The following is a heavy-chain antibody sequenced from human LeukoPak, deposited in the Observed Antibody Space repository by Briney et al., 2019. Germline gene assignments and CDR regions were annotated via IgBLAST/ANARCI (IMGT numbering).Heavy chain of an antibody. CDR1: GYSFSSYW. V-gene: IGHV5-51*01. J-gene: IGHJ4*02. CDR3: ARASRDGYNQNFDH. Sequence: GESLKISCKGLGYSFSSYWNAWVRQRPGEGLEWMGIIYPCGSETRYDPSFQGQVTISADSSTSTAYLQWSSLRASDTAMYYCARASRDGYNQNFDHWGQGTLVTVSS. D-gene: IGHD5-24*01. CDR2: IYPCGSET.